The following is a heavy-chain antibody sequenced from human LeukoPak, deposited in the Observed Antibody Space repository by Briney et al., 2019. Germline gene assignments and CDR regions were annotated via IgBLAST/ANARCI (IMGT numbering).Heavy chain of an antibody. V-gene: IGHV1-3*01. CDR3: ARDPCSGGTCYSDWIDP. CDR2: ISAGNGNT. Sequence: ASVKVSCKASGYTFTSYAMHWVRQAPGQRLEWMGWISAGNGNTKYSQKFQGRVTLTRDTSATTAYMELSSLRSEDTAVYYCARDPCSGGTCYSDWIDPWGQGTLVTVSS. CDR1: GYTFTSYA. J-gene: IGHJ5*02. D-gene: IGHD2-15*01.